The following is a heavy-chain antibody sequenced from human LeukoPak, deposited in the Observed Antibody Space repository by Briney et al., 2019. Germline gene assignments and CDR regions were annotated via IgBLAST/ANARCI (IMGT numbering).Heavy chain of an antibody. CDR3: ARPAESCSSSSCSPNDAFDN. D-gene: IGHD2-15*01. J-gene: IGHJ3*02. Sequence: GGSLRLSCAASGFTFSSYWMSWVRQAPGKGLEWVANIKQDGSEKYYVDSVKGRFTISRDNAKNSLYLQMNSLRAEDTAVYYCARPAESCSSSSCSPNDAFDNWGQGTMVIVSS. V-gene: IGHV3-7*01. CDR2: IKQDGSEK. CDR1: GFTFSSYW.